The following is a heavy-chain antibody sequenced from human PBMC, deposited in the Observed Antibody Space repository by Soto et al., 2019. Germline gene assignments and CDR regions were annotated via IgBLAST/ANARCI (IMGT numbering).Heavy chain of an antibody. V-gene: IGHV1-69*06. Sequence: SVKVSCKASGGTFSSYAISWVRQAPGQGLEWMGGIIPIFGTANYAQKFQGRVTITADKSTSTAYMELSSLRSEDTAVYYCASPRRGFWSGYYSKYYFEYWGKGTLVT. CDR2: IIPIFGTA. J-gene: IGHJ4*02. CDR3: ASPRRGFWSGYYSKYYFEY. D-gene: IGHD3-3*01. CDR1: GGTFSSYA.